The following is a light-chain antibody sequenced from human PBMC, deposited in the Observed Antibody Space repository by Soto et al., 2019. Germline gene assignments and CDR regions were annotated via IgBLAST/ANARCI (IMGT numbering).Light chain of an antibody. V-gene: IGKV1-5*03. CDR3: QQYNTHPYT. Sequence: DFQMTQSPSTLSATLGDRVTITCRASQSIHSWLAWYQQKPGRTPKLLIYKASTLESGVPSRFSGSGSGTEFTLTISSMQPDDFATYYCQQYNTHPYTFGQGTKVDIK. CDR2: KAS. J-gene: IGKJ2*01. CDR1: QSIHSW.